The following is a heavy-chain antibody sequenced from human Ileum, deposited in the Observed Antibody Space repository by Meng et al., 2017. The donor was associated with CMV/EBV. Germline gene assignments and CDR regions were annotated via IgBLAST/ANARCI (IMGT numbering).Heavy chain of an antibody. Sequence: YDMKWVRQAPGKGLEWIGSIYYSGGTYYNPSLKGRVTISVDTSKNQFSLKLISVTAADTAFYYCARDRGYDFWSGSHYFDYWGQGTLVTVSS. D-gene: IGHD3-3*01. V-gene: IGHV4-31*02. J-gene: IGHJ4*02. CDR1: YD. CDR3: ARDRGYDFWSGSHYFDY. CDR2: IYYSGGT.